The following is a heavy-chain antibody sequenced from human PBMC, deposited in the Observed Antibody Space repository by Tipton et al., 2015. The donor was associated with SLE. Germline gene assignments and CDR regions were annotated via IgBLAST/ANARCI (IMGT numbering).Heavy chain of an antibody. V-gene: IGHV4-61*02. CDR1: GGSISSSSYF. Sequence: TLSLTCTVSGGSISSSSYFWTWIRQPAGKGLEWIGRIFRTGSTNYNPSLKSRVTISVDTSKNQFSLKLSSVTAADTAVYYCARVGITGTTWDWYFDLWGRGTLDTVSS. D-gene: IGHD1-7*01. CDR3: ARVGITGTTWDWYFDL. CDR2: IFRTGST. J-gene: IGHJ2*01.